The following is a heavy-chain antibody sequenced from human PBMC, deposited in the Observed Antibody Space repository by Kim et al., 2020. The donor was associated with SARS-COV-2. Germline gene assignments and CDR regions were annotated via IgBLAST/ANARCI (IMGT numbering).Heavy chain of an antibody. CDR3: ARDTSSSWTYYYYYGMDV. CDR1: GFTFSSYS. V-gene: IGHV3-21*01. D-gene: IGHD6-13*01. CDR2: ISSSSSYI. J-gene: IGHJ6*02. Sequence: GGSLRLSCAASGFTFSSYSMNWVRQAPGKGLEWVSSISSSSSYIYYADSVKGRFTISRDNAKNSLYLQMNSLRAEDTAVYYCARDTSSSWTYYYYYGMDVWGQGTTVTVSS.